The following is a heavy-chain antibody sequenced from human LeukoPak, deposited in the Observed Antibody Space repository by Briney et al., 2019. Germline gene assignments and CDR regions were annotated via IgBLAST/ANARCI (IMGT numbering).Heavy chain of an antibody. CDR3: ARRERAADGATVTDY. CDR2: INQSGGT. D-gene: IGHD6-13*01. V-gene: IGHV4-34*01. CDR1: GESFSGYY. Sequence: PSETLSLTCAVYGESFSGYYWSWIRQPPGKGLEWIGEINQSGGTNYNPSLTSRVTMSVDTSKNQFSLKLSSVTAADTAVYYCARRERAADGATVTDYWGQGALVTVSS. J-gene: IGHJ4*02.